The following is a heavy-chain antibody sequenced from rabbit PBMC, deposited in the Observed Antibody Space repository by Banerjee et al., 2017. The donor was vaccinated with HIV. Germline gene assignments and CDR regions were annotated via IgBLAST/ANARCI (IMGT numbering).Heavy chain of an antibody. Sequence: QSLEESGGGLVQPEGSLTLTCTASGFSFSSSYYMCWVRQAPGKGLEWIGCIYGGSSGSTWYASWAKGRFTISKTSSTTVTLQMTSLTAADTASYFCAKDWSHGSPIIAYDLWGPGTLVTVS. J-gene: IGHJ6*01. D-gene: IGHD5-1*01. V-gene: IGHV1S40*01. CDR3: AKDWSHGSPIIAYDL. CDR2: IYGGSSGST. CDR1: GFSFSSSYY.